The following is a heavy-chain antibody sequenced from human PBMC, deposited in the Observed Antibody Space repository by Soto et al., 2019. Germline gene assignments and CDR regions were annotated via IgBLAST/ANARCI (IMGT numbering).Heavy chain of an antibody. CDR3: ARDRIEGATTGSY. D-gene: IGHD1-26*01. V-gene: IGHV3-23*01. J-gene: IGHJ4*02. CDR2: ISGSGGST. Sequence: PGGSLRLSCAASGFTFSSYAMSWVRQAPGKGLEWVSAISGSGGSTYYADSVKGRFTISRDNSKNTLYLQMNSLRAEDTAIYYCARDRIEGATTGSYWCQGTLVTVSS. CDR1: GFTFSSYA.